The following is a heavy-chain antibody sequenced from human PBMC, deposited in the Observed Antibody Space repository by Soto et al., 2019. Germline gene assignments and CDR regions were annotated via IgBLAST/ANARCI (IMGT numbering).Heavy chain of an antibody. CDR3: ARLAAVAGTKYYYYYYGMDV. Sequence: SETLSLTCTVSGGSISSSSYYWGWIRQPPGKGLEWIGEINHSGSTNYNPSLKSRVTISVDTSKNQFSLKLSSVTAADTAVYYCARLAAVAGTKYYYYYYGMDVWGQGTTVTV. V-gene: IGHV4-39*07. J-gene: IGHJ6*02. D-gene: IGHD6-19*01. CDR1: GGSISSSSYY. CDR2: INHSGST.